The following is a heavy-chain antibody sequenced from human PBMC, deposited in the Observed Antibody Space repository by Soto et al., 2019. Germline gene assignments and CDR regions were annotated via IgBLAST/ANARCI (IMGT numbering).Heavy chain of an antibody. V-gene: IGHV4-31*03. CDR2: IYYSGST. Sequence: QVQLQESGPGLVKPSQTLSLTCTVSGGSISSGGYYWSWIRQHPGKGLEWIGYIYYSGSTYYNPSLKSXXTXSXATSKNQSSLKLSSVTAADTAVYYCAREWRDYYFVYWGQGALLTVSS. CDR1: GGSISSGGYY. J-gene: IGHJ4*02. CDR3: AREWRDYYFVY.